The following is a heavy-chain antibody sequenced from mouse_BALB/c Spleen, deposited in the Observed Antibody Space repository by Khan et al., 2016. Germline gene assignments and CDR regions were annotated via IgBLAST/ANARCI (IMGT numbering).Heavy chain of an antibody. CDR1: GYSFTGYY. CDR2: INPINGGS. D-gene: IGHD1-1*01. CDR3: LRDAMDY. J-gene: IGHJ4*01. Sequence: IQLVQSGPDLVKPGASVKISCKASGYSFTGYYMYWVKQSHEKSLEWIGRINPINGGSYSNQKFKGKAILTVDKSSSTAYMELRSLTSDDSAVCYCLRDAMDYWGQGTSVTVSS. V-gene: IGHV1-18*01.